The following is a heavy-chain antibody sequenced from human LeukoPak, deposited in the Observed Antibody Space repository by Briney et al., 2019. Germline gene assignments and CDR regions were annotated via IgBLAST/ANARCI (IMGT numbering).Heavy chain of an antibody. Sequence: GASVKVSCKASGYIFTNYYIHWVRQAPGQGLEWMGIINPSGGTTRYAQKFQGRITMTRDMSTSTVYMELSSLRSEDTAVFYCARGRHVRYYDNSGYDWFDPWGQGTLVTVSS. V-gene: IGHV1-46*01. CDR1: GYIFTNYY. CDR2: INPSGGTT. D-gene: IGHD3-22*01. J-gene: IGHJ5*02. CDR3: ARGRHVRYYDNSGYDWFDP.